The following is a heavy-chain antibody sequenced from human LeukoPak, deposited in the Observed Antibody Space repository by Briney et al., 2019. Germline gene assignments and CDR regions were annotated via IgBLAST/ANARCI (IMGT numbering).Heavy chain of an antibody. CDR3: ARGPSRGVINDYFYGMDV. J-gene: IGHJ6*02. V-gene: IGHV3-48*03. CDR2: ISSSGSSF. Sequence: GGSLRLSCVASGFSVSDYEMHWVRQATGKGLNWVSHISSSGSSFYYADSVRCRFTISRDGAKNSLYLEMNSLRAEDTALYYCARGPSRGVINDYFYGMDVWGQGTTVTVSS. D-gene: IGHD3-10*01. CDR1: GFSVSDYE.